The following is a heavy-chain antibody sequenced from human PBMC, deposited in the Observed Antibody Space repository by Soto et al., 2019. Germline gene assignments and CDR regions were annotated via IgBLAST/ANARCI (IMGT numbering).Heavy chain of an antibody. Sequence: EVQLLESGGGLVQPGGSLRLSCAASGFTFSTNSMTWVRQAPGKGLGWVCGISGGGDSTHYADSVKGRFTISRDNSKNMVDLQMNSLTADDTAVYFCSKWDGYGDQWGQGTLVTVSS. CDR3: SKWDGYGDQ. V-gene: IGHV3-23*01. CDR2: ISGGGDST. D-gene: IGHD5-12*01. J-gene: IGHJ5*02. CDR1: GFTFSTNS.